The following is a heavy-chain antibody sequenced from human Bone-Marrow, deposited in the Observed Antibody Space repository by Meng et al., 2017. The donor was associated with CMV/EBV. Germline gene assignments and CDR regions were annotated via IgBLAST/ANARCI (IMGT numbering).Heavy chain of an antibody. J-gene: IGHJ6*02. CDR2: INPNSGGT. V-gene: IGHV1-2*02. CDR3: AREPKIGLGSGYYFPYYYYYGMDV. D-gene: IGHD3-22*01. Sequence: ASVKVSCKASGYTFTGYYMHWVRQAPGQGLEWMGWINPNSGGTNYAQKFQGRVTITADKSTRTAYMELSSLRSEDTAVYYCAREPKIGLGSGYYFPYYYYYGMDVWGQGTTVTVSS. CDR1: GYTFTGYY.